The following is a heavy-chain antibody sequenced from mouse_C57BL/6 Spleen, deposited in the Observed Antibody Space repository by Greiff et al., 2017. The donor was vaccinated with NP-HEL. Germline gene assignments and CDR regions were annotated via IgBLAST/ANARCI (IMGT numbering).Heavy chain of an antibody. CDR3: ARSGRQLRLYYYAMDY. D-gene: IGHD3-2*02. J-gene: IGHJ4*01. V-gene: IGHV1-85*01. Sequence: VQLQQSGPELVKPGASVKLSCKASGYTFTSYDINWVKQRPGQGLEWIGWIYPRDGSTKYNEKFKGKATLTVDTSSSTAYMELHSLTSEDSAVYFCARSGRQLRLYYYAMDYWGQGTSVTVSS. CDR2: IYPRDGST. CDR1: GYTFTSYD.